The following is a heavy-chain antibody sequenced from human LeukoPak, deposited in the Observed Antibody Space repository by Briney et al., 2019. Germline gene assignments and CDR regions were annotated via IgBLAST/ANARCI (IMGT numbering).Heavy chain of an antibody. CDR3: AKGNSWHGYHYFDY. Sequence: GGSLRLSCEASGLSFSTFGMSWVRQAPGKGLEWVSSISGSGSNTYYAASVKGRFTISRDNSKNTLYLQMNSLRAEDTAPYYCAKGNSWHGYHYFDYWGQGTLVTVSS. CDR2: ISGSGSNT. J-gene: IGHJ4*02. V-gene: IGHV3-23*01. D-gene: IGHD6-13*01. CDR1: GLSFSTFG.